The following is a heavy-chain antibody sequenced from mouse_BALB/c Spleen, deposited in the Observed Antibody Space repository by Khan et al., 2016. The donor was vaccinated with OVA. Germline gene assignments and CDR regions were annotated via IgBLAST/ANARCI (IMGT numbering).Heavy chain of an antibody. Sequence: VQLVESGGDLVKPGGSLKLSCAASGFTFSTYGMSWVRQTPDKRLEWVATISTGGHYTYYPDSVKGRFTISRDNAKNTLYLQMTSLKSEDTAMFYCARLAYYYDSGGFAYWGQGTLVTVSA. CDR3: ARLAYYYDSGGFAY. V-gene: IGHV5-6*01. D-gene: IGHD1-1*01. CDR2: ISTGGHYT. CDR1: GFTFSTYG. J-gene: IGHJ3*01.